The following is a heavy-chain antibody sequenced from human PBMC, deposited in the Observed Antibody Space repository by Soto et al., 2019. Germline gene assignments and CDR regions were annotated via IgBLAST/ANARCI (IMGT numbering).Heavy chain of an antibody. D-gene: IGHD1-26*01. CDR2: IIPIFGTA. CDR1: GGTFSSYA. CDR3: GRGPGGGVPELYYYYYGMDV. Sequence: ASVKVSCKASGGTFSSYAISWVRQAPGQGLEWMGGIIPIFGTANYAQKFQGRVTITADESTSTAYMELSSLRSEDTAVYYCGRGPGGGVPELYYYYYGMDVWGQGTTVTVSS. V-gene: IGHV1-69*13. J-gene: IGHJ6*02.